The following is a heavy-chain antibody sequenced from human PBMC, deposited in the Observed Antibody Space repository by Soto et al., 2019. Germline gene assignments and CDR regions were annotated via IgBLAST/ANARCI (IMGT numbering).Heavy chain of an antibody. V-gene: IGHV3-74*01. J-gene: IGHJ6*02. Sequence: RGSLRLSCAASGFTFSSYWMHWVRQARGKGLVWVSRIKSDGTSTSYADSVKGRFTISRDNAKNTVYLQMNSLRVEDTAVYYCARGIRNYYGVDVWGQGTTVTVSS. CDR1: GFTFSSYW. CDR2: IKSDGTST. CDR3: ARGIRNYYGVDV.